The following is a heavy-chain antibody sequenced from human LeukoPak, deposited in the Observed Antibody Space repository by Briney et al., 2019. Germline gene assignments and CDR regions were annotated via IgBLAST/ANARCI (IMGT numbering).Heavy chain of an antibody. CDR2: ISSSSSYI. J-gene: IGHJ6*02. Sequence: GGSLRLSCAASGFTFSSYSMNWVRQAPGKGLEWVSSISSSSSYIYYADSVKGRFTISRDNAKNSLYLQMNSLRAEDTAVYHCACSIAAAVGQIYYYYYGMDVWGQGTTVTVSS. D-gene: IGHD6-13*01. V-gene: IGHV3-21*01. CDR1: GFTFSSYS. CDR3: ACSIAAAVGQIYYYYYGMDV.